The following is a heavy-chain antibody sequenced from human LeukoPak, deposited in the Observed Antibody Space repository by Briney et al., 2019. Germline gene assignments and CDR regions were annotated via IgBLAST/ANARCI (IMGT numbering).Heavy chain of an antibody. CDR2: IIPIFGTA. CDR1: GGTFSSYA. V-gene: IGHV1-69*05. CDR3: ARGLGYYDSSGYSFYMDV. D-gene: IGHD3-22*01. Sequence: PVKVSCKASGGTFSSYAISWVRQAPGQGLEWMGRIIPIFGTANYAQKFQGRVTITTDESTSTAYMELSSLRSEDTAVYYCARGLGYYDSSGYSFYMDVWGKGTTVTVSS. J-gene: IGHJ6*03.